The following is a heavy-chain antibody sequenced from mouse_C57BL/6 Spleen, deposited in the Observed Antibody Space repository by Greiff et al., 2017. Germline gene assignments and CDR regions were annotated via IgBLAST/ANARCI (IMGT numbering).Heavy chain of an antibody. CDR3: ARDYYSNSAYAMDY. CDR1: GYTFTSYG. CDR2: IYPRSGNT. J-gene: IGHJ4*01. D-gene: IGHD2-5*01. Sequence: QVQLQQSGAELARPGASVKLSCKASGYTFTSYGISWVKQRTGQGLEWIGEIYPRSGNTYYNEKFKGKATLTADKSSSTAYMELRSLTSEDSAVYFCARDYYSNSAYAMDYWGQGTSVTVSS. V-gene: IGHV1-81*01.